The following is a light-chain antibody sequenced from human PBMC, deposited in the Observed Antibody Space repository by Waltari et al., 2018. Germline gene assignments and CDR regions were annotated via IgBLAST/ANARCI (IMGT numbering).Light chain of an antibody. CDR1: QTVTSY. CDR3: QQRSNWPLT. V-gene: IGKV3-11*01. Sequence: EIVLTQSPATLSFSPGERATLSCRASQTVTSYLAWYQQKSGQAPRLLIYAASNRAAGIPARFSGKGSGTNVTLTISGLETEDFAVYYCQQRSNWPLTFGGGTRLEIK. J-gene: IGKJ4*01. CDR2: AAS.